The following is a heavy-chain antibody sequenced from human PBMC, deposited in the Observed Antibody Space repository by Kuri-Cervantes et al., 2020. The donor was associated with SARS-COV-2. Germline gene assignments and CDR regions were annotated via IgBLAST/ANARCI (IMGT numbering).Heavy chain of an antibody. J-gene: IGHJ6*02. CDR1: GGSISSGGYY. V-gene: IGHV4-31*03. D-gene: IGHD2-2*01. Sequence: SETLSLTCTVSGGSISSGGYYWSWIRQHPGKGLEWIGYIYYSGSTYYNPSLKSRVTISVDTSKNQFSLKLSSVTAADTAVYYCAREPAVPAKSYYYYGMDVWGQGTTVTVSS. CDR3: AREPAVPAKSYYYYGMDV. CDR2: IYYSGST.